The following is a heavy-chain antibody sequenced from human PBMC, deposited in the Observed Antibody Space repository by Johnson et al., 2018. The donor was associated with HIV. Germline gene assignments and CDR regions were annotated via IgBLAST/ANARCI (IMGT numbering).Heavy chain of an antibody. V-gene: IGHV3-13*01. CDR2: IGTTGDT. CDR1: GFTFSSYD. Sequence: VQLVESGGDLVQPGGSLRLSCAASGFTFSSYDMHWVRQATGKGLEWVSSIGTTGDTYYPGSVKGRFTISRENAKNSLYLQMNSLRAEDTAVYYCAKGGFTIFGVPDAFDVWGQGTMVTVSS. D-gene: IGHD3-3*01. J-gene: IGHJ3*01. CDR3: AKGGFTIFGVPDAFDV.